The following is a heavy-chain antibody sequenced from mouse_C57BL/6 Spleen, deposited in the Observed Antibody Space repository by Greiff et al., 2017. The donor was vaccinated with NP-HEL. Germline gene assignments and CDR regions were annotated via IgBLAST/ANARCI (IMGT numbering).Heavy chain of an antibody. Sequence: QVQLQQSGAELVKPGASVKLSCKASGYTFTEYTIHWVKQRSGQGLEWIGWFYPGSGSLKYNEKFKDKATLPADKSSRTVYMELSRLTSADSAVYFCARHERVYGYDVAWFAYWGQGTLVTVSA. CDR1: GYTFTEYT. J-gene: IGHJ3*01. CDR2: FYPGSGSL. D-gene: IGHD2-2*01. CDR3: ARHERVYGYDVAWFAY. V-gene: IGHV1-62-2*01.